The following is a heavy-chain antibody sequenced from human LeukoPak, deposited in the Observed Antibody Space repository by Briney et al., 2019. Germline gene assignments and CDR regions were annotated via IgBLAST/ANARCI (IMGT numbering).Heavy chain of an antibody. D-gene: IGHD4-17*01. J-gene: IGHJ4*02. CDR3: AKGADDYGDYKDY. Sequence: PGGSLRLSCAASGLTFRTYAMSWVRQAPGKGLEWVSSISDSGGYTFYADSVKGRFTISRDNSKNTVYLQMNSLRAEDTAVYYCAKGADDYGDYKDYWGQGTLVTVSS. CDR1: GLTFRTYA. V-gene: IGHV3-23*01. CDR2: ISDSGGYT.